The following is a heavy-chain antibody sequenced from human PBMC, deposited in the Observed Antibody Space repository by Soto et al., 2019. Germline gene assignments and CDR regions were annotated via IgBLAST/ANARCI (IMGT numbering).Heavy chain of an antibody. CDR2: IYYSGST. Sequence: SETLSLTCTVSGGSISSSSYYWGWIRQPPGKGLEWIGSIYYSGSTYYNPSLKSRVTISVDTSKNQFSLKLSSVTAADTAVYYCARQLGYYDFWSGSYYCXYWGQGTLVTVS. CDR1: GGSISSSSYY. CDR3: ARQLGYYDFWSGSYYCXY. D-gene: IGHD3-3*01. J-gene: IGHJ4*02. V-gene: IGHV4-39*01.